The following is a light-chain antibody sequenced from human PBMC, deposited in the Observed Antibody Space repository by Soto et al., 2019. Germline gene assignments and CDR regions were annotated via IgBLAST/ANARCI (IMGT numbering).Light chain of an antibody. CDR3: CSHAGRHVI. CDR2: EVS. CDR1: TSDVGTYKF. V-gene: IGLV2-23*02. Sequence: QSALTQPASVSGSPGQSITISCTGTTSDVGTYKFVSWYQQHPGIAPKLMIYEVSERPSGVSNRFSGSKSGNTASLTISGLQADYEADYYCCSHAGRHVIFGGGTKLTVL. J-gene: IGLJ2*01.